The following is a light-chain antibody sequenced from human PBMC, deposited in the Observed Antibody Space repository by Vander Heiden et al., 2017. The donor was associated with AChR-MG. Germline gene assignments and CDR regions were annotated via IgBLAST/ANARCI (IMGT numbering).Light chain of an antibody. CDR2: QDD. CDR1: NLGNKY. J-gene: IGLJ2*01. Sequence: SYELTQPPSVSVSPGQTAAITSSGDNLGNKYVCGYQQKPGKSRGVVICQDDRRPEGIAECFSGSNYGTTVNLTIRGTQAVDEADYYCQRWDSGVVFCGGTKMTVL. CDR3: QRWDSGVV. V-gene: IGLV3-1*01.